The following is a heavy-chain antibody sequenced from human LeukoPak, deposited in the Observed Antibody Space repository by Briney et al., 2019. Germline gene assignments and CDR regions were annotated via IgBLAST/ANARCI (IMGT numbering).Heavy chain of an antibody. CDR2: IYTSGSG. Sequence: PSETLSLTCTVSGASISIYYWSWIRQPAGKGLEWIGRIYTSGSGNYSPSLKRRVTMSVDTSKNQFSLKLSSVTAADTAVYYCARDRGYSYGYWYFDLWGRGTLVTVSS. D-gene: IGHD5-18*01. CDR3: ARDRGYSYGYWYFDL. CDR1: GASISIYY. J-gene: IGHJ2*01. V-gene: IGHV4-4*07.